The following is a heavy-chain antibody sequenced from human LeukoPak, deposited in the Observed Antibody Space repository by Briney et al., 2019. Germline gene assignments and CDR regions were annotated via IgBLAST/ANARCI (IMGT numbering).Heavy chain of an antibody. CDR2: ISYDGSNK. CDR3: ARGRVPLV. J-gene: IGHJ4*02. Sequence: GRSLRLSCAASGFTFSSYAMHWVRQAPGKGLEWVAVISYDGSNKYYADSVKGRFTISRDNSKNTLYLQMNSLRAEDTAVYYCARGRVPLVWGQGTLVTVSS. D-gene: IGHD2-8*02. CDR1: GFTFSSYA. V-gene: IGHV3-30-3*01.